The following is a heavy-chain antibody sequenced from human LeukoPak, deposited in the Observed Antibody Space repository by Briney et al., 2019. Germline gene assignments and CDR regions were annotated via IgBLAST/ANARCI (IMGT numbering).Heavy chain of an antibody. V-gene: IGHV1-18*01. CDR1: GYTFTSYG. Sequence: GASVKVSCKASGYTFTSYGISWVRQAPGQGLEWMGWISAYNGNTNYAQKLQGRVTMTTDTSTSTAYMELRSLRSDDTAVYYCARLLLGGMVVTAHSPSYNWFDPWGQGTLVTVSS. D-gene: IGHD2-21*02. CDR3: ARLLLGGMVVTAHSPSYNWFDP. J-gene: IGHJ5*02. CDR2: ISAYNGNT.